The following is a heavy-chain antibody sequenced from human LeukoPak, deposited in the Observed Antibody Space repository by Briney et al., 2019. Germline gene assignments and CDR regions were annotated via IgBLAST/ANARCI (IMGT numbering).Heavy chain of an antibody. V-gene: IGHV4-61*02. CDR3: ARGGMFTRIAAERRNSGGFDY. J-gene: IGHJ4*02. CDR1: SGSNNSGSYY. CDR2: IYTNGST. Sequence: PSETLSLTCTVSSGSNNSGSYYGSSVRQPAGKGLEWIERIYTNGSTNNNPSRKSRLTISVDTSKTQFSLKLSSVTAADKAVYYCARGGMFTRIAAERRNSGGFDYWGQGTLVTVSS. D-gene: IGHD6-13*01.